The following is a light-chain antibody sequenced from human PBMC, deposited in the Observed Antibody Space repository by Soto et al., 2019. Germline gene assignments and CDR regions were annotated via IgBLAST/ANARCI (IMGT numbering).Light chain of an antibody. CDR3: QQYNNWPPKYT. Sequence: EIVMTQFPAILSVSPGERATVSCRASQSVSSNLAWYQQKPGQAPRLLIYGASTRATGIPARFSGSGSGTEFNLSISSLQSEDFAVYYCQQYNNWPPKYTFGQGTKLEIK. CDR1: QSVSSN. J-gene: IGKJ2*01. V-gene: IGKV3-15*01. CDR2: GAS.